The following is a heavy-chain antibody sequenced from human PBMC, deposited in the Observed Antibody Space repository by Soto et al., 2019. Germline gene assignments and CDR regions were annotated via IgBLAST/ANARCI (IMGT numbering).Heavy chain of an antibody. CDR1: GGSISSYY. CDR2: IYYSGST. CDR3: ARTDVYTSQGDYFDS. J-gene: IGHJ4*02. Sequence: PSETLSLTCTVSGGSISSYYWSWIRQPPGKGLEWIGYIYYSGSTNYNPSLKSRVTISVDTSKNQFSLKLSSVTAADTAVYYCARTDVYTSQGDYFDSWGQGALVTVSS. D-gene: IGHD1-20*01. V-gene: IGHV4-59*01.